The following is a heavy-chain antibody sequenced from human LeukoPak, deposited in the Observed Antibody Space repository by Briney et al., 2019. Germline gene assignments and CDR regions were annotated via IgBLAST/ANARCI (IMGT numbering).Heavy chain of an antibody. CDR3: ARAVHSSSALDY. CDR1: RSSINSYY. J-gene: IGHJ4*02. V-gene: IGHV4-59*01. CDR2: NYYSGIT. Sequence: PSETLSLTCTISRSSINSYYWSWIRQPPGRGPEWIGYNYYSGITNYNPSLKSRVTISVDTSKNQFSLKLSSVTTADTAVYYCARAVHSSSALDYWGQGTLVIVSS. D-gene: IGHD6-13*01.